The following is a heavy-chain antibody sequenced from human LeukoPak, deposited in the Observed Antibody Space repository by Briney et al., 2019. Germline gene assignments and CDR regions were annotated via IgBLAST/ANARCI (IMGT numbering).Heavy chain of an antibody. J-gene: IGHJ4*02. CDR2: VSESCCST. D-gene: IGHD4-23*01. V-gene: IGHV3-23*01. CDR3: AKLTVVDY. Sequence: GSLRLSCAASGFTFSIYAMNWVRQAPGKGLEWISTVSESCCSTYYTDSIKGRFTISRDNSKNTLYLQMNSLRADDTAVYYCAKLTVVDYWGQGTLVTVSS. CDR1: GFTFSIYA.